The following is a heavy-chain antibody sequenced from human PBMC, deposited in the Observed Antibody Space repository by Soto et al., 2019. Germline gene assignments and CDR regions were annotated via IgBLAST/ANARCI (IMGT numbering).Heavy chain of an antibody. J-gene: IGHJ6*02. CDR3: ARDDILGIAVATYGLDV. CDR2: IWYDGSNE. Sequence: QVQLVESGGGVVQPGRSLRLSCAASGFIFSNFGMHWVRQAPGKGLEWVAVIWYDGSNEYYADSVKGRFTISKDNSKNTLYLQMNSLGAEDTAVYYCARDDILGIAVATYGLDVWGQGTTVTVSS. CDR1: GFIFSNFG. D-gene: IGHD6-19*01. V-gene: IGHV3-33*01.